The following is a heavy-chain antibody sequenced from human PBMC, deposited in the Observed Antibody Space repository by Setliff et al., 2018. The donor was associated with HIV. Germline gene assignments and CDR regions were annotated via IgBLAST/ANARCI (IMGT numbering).Heavy chain of an antibody. D-gene: IGHD3-10*01. CDR3: ARDRAESYYYYYYYMDV. CDR2: INQDGSEK. CDR1: KFVFSDYW. Sequence: GGSLRLSCAASKFVFSDYWMSWVRQAPGKGLEWVANINQDGSEKYYVDSVKGRFTISRDNAKNSLYLQMNSLRAEDTAVYYCARDRAESYYYYYYYMDVWGKGTTVTVSS. J-gene: IGHJ6*03. V-gene: IGHV3-7*01.